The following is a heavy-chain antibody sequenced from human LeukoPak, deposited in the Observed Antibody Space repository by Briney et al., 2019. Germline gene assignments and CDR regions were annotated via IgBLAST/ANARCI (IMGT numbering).Heavy chain of an antibody. Sequence: KSSETLSLTCTVSGGSISSYYWSWIRQPPGKGLEWIGYIYYSGSTNYNPSLKSRVTISVDTSKNQFSLKLSSMTAADTAVYYCAREMQHSYGMDVWGQGTTVTVSS. CDR2: IYYSGST. D-gene: IGHD3-3*02. CDR3: AREMQHSYGMDV. J-gene: IGHJ6*02. CDR1: GGSISSYY. V-gene: IGHV4-59*12.